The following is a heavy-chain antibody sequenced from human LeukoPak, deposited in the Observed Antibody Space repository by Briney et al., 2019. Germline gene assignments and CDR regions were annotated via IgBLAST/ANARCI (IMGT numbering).Heavy chain of an antibody. J-gene: IGHJ4*02. V-gene: IGHV3-30-3*01. D-gene: IGHD6-25*01. CDR1: GFSFSNYW. CDR3: VRDFSGKWSLEY. Sequence: PGMSLRLSCAASGFSFSNYWMHWVRQAPDKGLDWVAEISSDGNKEFYADSVKGRFIISRDNSKNTVFLQMNSLRGEDTAVHYCVRDFSGKWSLEYWGQGTLVTVSS. CDR2: ISSDGNKE.